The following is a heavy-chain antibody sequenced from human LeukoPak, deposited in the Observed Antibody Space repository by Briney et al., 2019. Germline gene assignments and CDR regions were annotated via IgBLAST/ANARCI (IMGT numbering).Heavy chain of an antibody. CDR2: INHSGST. J-gene: IGHJ5*01. Sequence: PSETLSLTCAVYGGSFSGYYWSWIRQPPGKGLEWIGEINHSGSTNYNPSLKSRVTISVDTSKNPFSLKLSSVTAADTAVYYCARRTYYDILTGALVPLDSWGQGTLVTVSS. CDR1: GGSFSGYY. D-gene: IGHD3-9*01. V-gene: IGHV4-34*01. CDR3: ARRTYYDILTGALVPLDS.